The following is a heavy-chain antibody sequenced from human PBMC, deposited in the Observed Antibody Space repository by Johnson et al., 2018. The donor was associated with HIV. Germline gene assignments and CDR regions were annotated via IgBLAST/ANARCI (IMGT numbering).Heavy chain of an antibody. J-gene: IGHJ3*01. V-gene: IGHV3-66*01. CDR2: IYSGGST. Sequence: VLLVESGGGLVQPGGSLRLSCAASGFTVSSNYMSWVRQAPGKGLEWVSVIYSGGSTYYADSVKGRFTISRDNSKNTLYLQMNSLRAEDTAVYYCAKDLFTEREDDVFDVWGQGTMVTVS. CDR3: AKDLFTEREDDVFDV. CDR1: GFTVSSNY. D-gene: IGHD1-26*01.